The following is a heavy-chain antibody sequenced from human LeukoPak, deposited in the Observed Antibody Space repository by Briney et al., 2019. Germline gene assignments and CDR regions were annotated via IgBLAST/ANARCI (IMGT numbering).Heavy chain of an antibody. V-gene: IGHV4-4*07. CDR3: AREGFGEPMNNWFDP. D-gene: IGHD3-10*01. CDR2: IYTSGST. Sequence: PSETLSLTCTVSGGSISSYYWSWIRQPAGKGLELIGRIYTSGSTNYSPSLKSRVTMSVDTSKNQFSLKLSSVTAADTAVYYCAREGFGEPMNNWFDPWGQGTLVTVSS. J-gene: IGHJ5*02. CDR1: GGSISSYY.